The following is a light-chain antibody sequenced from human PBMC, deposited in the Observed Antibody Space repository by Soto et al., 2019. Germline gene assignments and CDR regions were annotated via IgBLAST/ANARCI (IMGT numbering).Light chain of an antibody. CDR2: AAY. Sequence: DLQMTHSPSSLSASVGDRVTIACRASQTLDTYLNWYQKKAGKDPKILIYAAYSLQSGVPSRFSGSGSGTDFTLTSSRRQPEDLAIYYCQQGYRTPLAFGGGTKVDIK. V-gene: IGKV1-39*01. J-gene: IGKJ4*01. CDR1: QTLDTY. CDR3: QQGYRTPLA.